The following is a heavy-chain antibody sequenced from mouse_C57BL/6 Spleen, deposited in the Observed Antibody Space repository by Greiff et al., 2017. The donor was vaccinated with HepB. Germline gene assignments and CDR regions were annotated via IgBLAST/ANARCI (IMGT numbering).Heavy chain of an antibody. CDR2: ISYDGSN. CDR3: ARGAYDYDGAWFAY. D-gene: IGHD2-4*01. CDR1: GYSITSGYY. V-gene: IGHV3-6*01. Sequence: EVKLMESGPGLVKPSQSLSLTCSVTGYSITSGYYWNWIRQFPGNKLEWMGYISYDGSNNYNPSLKNRISITRDTSKNQFFLKLNSVTTEDTATYYCARGAYDYDGAWFAYWGQGTLVTVSA. J-gene: IGHJ3*01.